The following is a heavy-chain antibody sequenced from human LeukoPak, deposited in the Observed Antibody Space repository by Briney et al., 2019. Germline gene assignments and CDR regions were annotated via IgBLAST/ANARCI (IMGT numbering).Heavy chain of an antibody. Sequence: GASVKVSCKVSGYTPTELSMHWVRQAPGKGLEWMGGFDPEDGETIYAQKFQGRVTMTEDTSTDTAYMELSSLRSEDTAVYYCATLAIVVVPAAIRGNGMDVWGQGTTVTVSS. CDR2: FDPEDGET. J-gene: IGHJ6*02. D-gene: IGHD2-2*02. CDR3: ATLAIVVVPAAIRGNGMDV. V-gene: IGHV1-24*01. CDR1: GYTPTELS.